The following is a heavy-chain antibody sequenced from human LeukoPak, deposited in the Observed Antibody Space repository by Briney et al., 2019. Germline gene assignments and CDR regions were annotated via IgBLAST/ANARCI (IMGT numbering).Heavy chain of an antibody. D-gene: IGHD3-22*01. CDR3: ARVLTGYDTSGYYGPAFDI. CDR2: IYNSGNT. Sequence: SETLSLTCTVSGVSISSYYWSWIRQPPGKGLEWIGYIYNSGNTNCNPSLKSRLTISVDTSKTQFSLKLSSVTAADTAVYYCARVLTGYDTSGYYGPAFDIWGQGTMVTVSS. V-gene: IGHV4-59*01. CDR1: GVSISSYY. J-gene: IGHJ3*02.